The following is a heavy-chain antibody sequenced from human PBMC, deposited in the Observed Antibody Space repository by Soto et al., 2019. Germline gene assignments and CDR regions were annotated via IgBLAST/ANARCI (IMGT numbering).Heavy chain of an antibody. J-gene: IGHJ4*02. Sequence: PGGSLRLSCAASGFTFSSYAMTWVRQAPGKGLEWVSAISGSGGSTYYADSVKGRFTVSRDNSKNTLYLQMNSLRAEDTAVYYCAKDSNSYWRSPPDYWGQGTLVTVSS. CDR1: GFTFSSYA. D-gene: IGHD2-15*01. CDR3: AKDSNSYWRSPPDY. CDR2: ISGSGGST. V-gene: IGHV3-23*01.